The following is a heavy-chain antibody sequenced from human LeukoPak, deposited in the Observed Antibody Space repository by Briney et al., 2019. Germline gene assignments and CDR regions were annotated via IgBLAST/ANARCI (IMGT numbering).Heavy chain of an antibody. CDR3: AKGVRLWFAFYFDY. D-gene: IGHD3-10*01. J-gene: IGHJ4*02. Sequence: GGSLRLSCAASGFNLGNYAMSWFRQAPGKGLEWVPAISGNGFNTYCADSVKGRFTISGESSGNTLSLQMHNLRAEDTAVYYCAKGVRLWFAFYFDYWGQGTLVTVSS. CDR2: ISGNGFNT. V-gene: IGHV3-23*01. CDR1: GFNLGNYA.